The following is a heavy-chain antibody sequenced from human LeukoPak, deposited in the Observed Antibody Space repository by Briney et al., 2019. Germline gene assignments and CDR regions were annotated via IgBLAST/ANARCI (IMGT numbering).Heavy chain of an antibody. J-gene: IGHJ4*02. CDR2: INPSGGRT. CDR3: ARDLMGIAYRGAFYY. V-gene: IGHV1-46*01. Sequence: ASVKVSCKASGYTFTSYYMHWVRQAPGQGLEWMGIINPSGGRTRYAQKFQDRVTMTTDMSTSTVYMELSSLRSEDTAVYYCARDLMGIAYRGAFYYWGQGTLVTVSS. D-gene: IGHD6-13*01. CDR1: GYTFTSYY.